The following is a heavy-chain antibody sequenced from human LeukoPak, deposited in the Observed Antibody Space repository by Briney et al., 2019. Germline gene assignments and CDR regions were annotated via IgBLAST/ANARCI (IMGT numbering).Heavy chain of an antibody. D-gene: IGHD6-13*01. CDR3: ARGGLGRQQLGGPDY. J-gene: IGHJ4*02. V-gene: IGHV3-15*01. Sequence: PGGSLRLSCAASGFTFSNAWMSWVRQAPGKGLEWVGRIKSKTDGGTTDYAAPVKGRFTISRDNSKNTLYLQMNSLRAEDTAVYYCARGGLGRQQLGGPDYWGQGTLVTVSS. CDR2: IKSKTDGGTT. CDR1: GFTFSNAW.